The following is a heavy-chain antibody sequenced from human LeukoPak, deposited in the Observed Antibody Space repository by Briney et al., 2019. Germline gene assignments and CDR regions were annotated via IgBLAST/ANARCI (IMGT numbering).Heavy chain of an antibody. D-gene: IGHD4-23*01. CDR3: ARRGDGGRSFDY. Sequence: QTGGSLRLSCAASGFTVSTTYMSWVRQAPGKGLEWVSLIYVDGRTYYADSVKGRFTISRDNSKNTLYLQVNSLRAEDTAVYYCARRGDGGRSFDYWGQGTLVTVSS. V-gene: IGHV3-53*01. J-gene: IGHJ4*02. CDR1: GFTVSTTY. CDR2: IYVDGRT.